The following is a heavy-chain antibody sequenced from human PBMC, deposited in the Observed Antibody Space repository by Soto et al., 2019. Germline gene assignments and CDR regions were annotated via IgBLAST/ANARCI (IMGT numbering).Heavy chain of an antibody. CDR3: AGDSDITGPHWFDP. Sequence: ASVKVSCKASGYTFTSYGISWVRQAPGQGLEWMGWISAYNGNTNYAQKLQGRVTMTTDTSTSTAYMELRSLGSDDTAVYYCAGDSDITGPHWFDPWGQGTLVTVSS. J-gene: IGHJ5*02. CDR2: ISAYNGNT. D-gene: IGHD3-16*01. V-gene: IGHV1-18*04. CDR1: GYTFTSYG.